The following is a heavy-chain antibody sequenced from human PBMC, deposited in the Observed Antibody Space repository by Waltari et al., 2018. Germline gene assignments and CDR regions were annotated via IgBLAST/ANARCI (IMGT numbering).Heavy chain of an antibody. CDR3: ARGYSNGYGPGDS. CDR1: GASLRNYF. V-gene: IGHV4-34*01. Sequence: TCAVYGASLRNYFWSWIRQAPGKGLAWIGEINHGGTTNYNPSLKSRVTISVDTSKSQFSLRLRSVTAADTAVYYCARGYSNGYGPGDSWGQGTLVTVSS. D-gene: IGHD5-18*01. J-gene: IGHJ4*02. CDR2: INHGGTT.